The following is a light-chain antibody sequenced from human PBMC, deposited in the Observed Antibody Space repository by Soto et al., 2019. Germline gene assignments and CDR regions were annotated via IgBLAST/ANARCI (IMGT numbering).Light chain of an antibody. CDR1: SSDVGAYNY. J-gene: IGLJ2*01. V-gene: IGLV2-8*01. CDR3: SSYGGGDTFHVI. Sequence: QSALTQPPSASGSPGQSVTISCTGTSSDVGAYNYVSWYQQYTGKAPKLMIYDVSKRPSGVPDRFSGSKSGNTASLTVSGLRADDEAVSYCSSYGGGDTFHVIFGGGTKLTVL. CDR2: DVS.